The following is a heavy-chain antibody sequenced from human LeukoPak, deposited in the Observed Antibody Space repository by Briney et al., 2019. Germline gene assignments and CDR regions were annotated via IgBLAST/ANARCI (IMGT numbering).Heavy chain of an antibody. Sequence: SETLSLTCTVSGGSLNNYYWSWIRQPPGKGLEWIGYIYYSGSTNYNPSLKSRVTISVDTSKNQFSLKLSSVTAADTAVYYCARHAAVVGYYFDYWGQGTLVTVSS. J-gene: IGHJ4*02. CDR3: ARHAAVVGYYFDY. CDR1: GGSLNNYY. V-gene: IGHV4-59*08. CDR2: IYYSGST. D-gene: IGHD6-13*01.